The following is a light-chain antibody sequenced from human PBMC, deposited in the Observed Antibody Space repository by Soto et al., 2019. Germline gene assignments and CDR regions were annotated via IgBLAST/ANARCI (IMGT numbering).Light chain of an antibody. CDR1: QPVSSNF. J-gene: IGKJ5*01. V-gene: IGKV3-20*01. CDR2: GVY. Sequence: ELVLTQSPGTLSLSPGESATLSFRASQPVSSNFLAWYQQKPGQAPRLLIYGVYSRASGIPDRFFGSGSGTDFTLTINRLEPEDFAVYYCQKYANSPITFGQGTRLEIK. CDR3: QKYANSPIT.